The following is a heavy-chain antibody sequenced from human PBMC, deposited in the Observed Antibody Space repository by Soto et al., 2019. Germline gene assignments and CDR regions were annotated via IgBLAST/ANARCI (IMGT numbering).Heavy chain of an antibody. D-gene: IGHD2-2*01. Sequence: PGGSLRLSCAASGFTFSTYDMNWVRQAPGKGLEWISYLTTSGNSIYYADPVKGRFTASRDNTKNSLFLQMNSLRVEDTAVYYCAGHTSTSVSWGQGTLVTVSS. J-gene: IGHJ4*02. CDR1: GFTFSTYD. CDR3: AGHTSTSVS. V-gene: IGHV3-48*03. CDR2: LTTSGNSI.